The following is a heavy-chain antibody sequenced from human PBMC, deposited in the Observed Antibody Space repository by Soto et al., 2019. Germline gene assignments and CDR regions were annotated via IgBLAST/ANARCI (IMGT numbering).Heavy chain of an antibody. CDR3: ARDRAKTYYDILTGYYKPRTLDY. Sequence: GGSLRLSCAASGFTFSDYYMSWIRQAPWKGLEWVSYISSSGSTIYYADSVKGRFTISRDNAKNSLYLQMNSLRAEDTAVYYCARDRAKTYYDILTGYYKPRTLDYWGQGTLVTVSS. J-gene: IGHJ4*02. D-gene: IGHD3-9*01. CDR1: GFTFSDYY. CDR2: ISSSGSTI. V-gene: IGHV3-11*01.